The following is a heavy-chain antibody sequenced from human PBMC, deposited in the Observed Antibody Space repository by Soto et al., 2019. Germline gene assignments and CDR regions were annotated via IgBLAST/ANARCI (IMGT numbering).Heavy chain of an antibody. J-gene: IGHJ5*02. CDR3: AKHNSGGWFDP. V-gene: IGHV4-4*02. D-gene: IGHD6-19*01. Sequence: PGGSLRLSCAASGFTVSTNYMNWVRQAPGKGLEWIGEIYHSGSTNYNPSLKSRVTISLDKSKNQFSLKLSSVTAADTAIYYCAKHNSGGWFDPWGQGTLVTVSS. CDR2: IYHSGST. CDR1: GFTVSTNY.